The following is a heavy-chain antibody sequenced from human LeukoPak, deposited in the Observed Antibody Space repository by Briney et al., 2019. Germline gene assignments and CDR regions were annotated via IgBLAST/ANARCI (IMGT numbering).Heavy chain of an antibody. J-gene: IGHJ4*02. V-gene: IGHV3-7*03. CDR3: AKERPLGGSYLHLLGPRTYYFDY. CDR1: GLTFSIHW. Sequence: GGSLRLSCAASGLTFSIHWMNWVRQAPGKGLECVANINQDGSDKYYVDSVKGRFTISRDNAKNSLYLQMNSLRAEDTALYYCAKERPLGGSYLHLLGPRTYYFDYWGQGTLVTVSS. CDR2: INQDGSDK. D-gene: IGHD1-26*01.